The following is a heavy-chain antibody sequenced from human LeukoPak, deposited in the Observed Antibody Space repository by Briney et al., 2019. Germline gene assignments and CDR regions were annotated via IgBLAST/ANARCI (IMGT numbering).Heavy chain of an antibody. V-gene: IGHV3-21*01. CDR2: ISSSSRYI. CDR3: ARPIDSSGYYPSD. J-gene: IGHJ4*02. D-gene: IGHD3-22*01. CDR1: RFTFSSYS. Sequence: GGSLRLSCAASRFTFSSYSMNWVRQAPGKGLEGVSSISSSSRYIYYADSLKGRFTTSRDNAKTSLYLKMNSLRAEDTAVYSCARPIDSSGYYPSDWGQGALVTVSS.